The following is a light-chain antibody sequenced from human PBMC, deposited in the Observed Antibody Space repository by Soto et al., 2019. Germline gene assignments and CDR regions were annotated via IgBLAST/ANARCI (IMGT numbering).Light chain of an antibody. CDR3: SSYTSSSTRGV. V-gene: IGLV2-14*01. Sequence: QSALTQPASVSGSPGQSITISCTGTSSDVGGYNYVSWYQQHPGKAPKLMIYEVSNRPSGVSNRFSGSKSGNTASLTISGLQAEDEADYYCSSYTSSSTRGVFGGGTKPTVL. J-gene: IGLJ3*02. CDR1: SSDVGGYNY. CDR2: EVS.